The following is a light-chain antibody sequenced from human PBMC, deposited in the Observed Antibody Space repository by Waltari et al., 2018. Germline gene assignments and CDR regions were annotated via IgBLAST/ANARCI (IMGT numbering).Light chain of an antibody. CDR1: RSDVGTYNL. V-gene: IGLV2-23*01. J-gene: IGLJ3*02. CDR3: CSYAGSSTLV. CDR2: EGS. Sequence: QSALTQPPSLARSPGQSITIPCSGTRSDVGTYNLVSWYQQHPGKAPKRMTYEGSKRPSGVSNRFSGSKSGNTASLTISGLQAEDEADYYCCSYAGSSTLVFGGGTKLTVL.